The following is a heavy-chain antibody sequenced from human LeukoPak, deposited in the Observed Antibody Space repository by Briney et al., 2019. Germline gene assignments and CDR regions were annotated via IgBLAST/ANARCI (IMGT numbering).Heavy chain of an antibody. J-gene: IGHJ5*02. D-gene: IGHD3-10*01. CDR2: IYHSGST. V-gene: IGHV4-4*02. CDR1: GGSISSSNW. Sequence: PSETLSLTCAVSGGSISSSNWWSWVRQPPGKGLEWIGEIYHSGSTNYNPSLKSRVTISVDKSKNQFSLKLSSVTAADTAVYYCASWYYPGNWFDPWGQGTLVTVSS. CDR3: ASWYYPGNWFDP.